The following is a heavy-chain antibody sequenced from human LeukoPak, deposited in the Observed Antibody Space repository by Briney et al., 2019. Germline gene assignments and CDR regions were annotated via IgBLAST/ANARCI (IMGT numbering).Heavy chain of an antibody. V-gene: IGHV1-46*01. Sequence: ASVKVSCKASGYTFTSYYMHWVRQAPGQGLEWMGIINPSGGSTSYAQKFQGRVTMTRDTSTSTVYMELSSLRSEDTAVYYCARLGPVHDYYDSSGSDAYFDYRGQGTLVTVSS. CDR2: INPSGGST. CDR3: ARLGPVHDYYDSSGSDAYFDY. CDR1: GYTFTSYY. J-gene: IGHJ4*02. D-gene: IGHD3-22*01.